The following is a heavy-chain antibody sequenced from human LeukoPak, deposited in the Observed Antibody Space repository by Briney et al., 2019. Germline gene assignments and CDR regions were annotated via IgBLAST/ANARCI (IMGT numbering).Heavy chain of an antibody. J-gene: IGHJ4*02. CDR1: GFTFSSYE. D-gene: IGHD5-12*01. CDR2: ISSSGSTI. CDR3: ARGPSGYHNT. V-gene: IGHV3-48*03. Sequence: GGSLRLSCAPAGFTFSSYEMSWVRQAPGKGLEWVSYISSSGSTIYYADSVKGRFTISRDNSKDTLYLQMNSLRAEDTAVYYCARGPSGYHNTGGQGTLVTVSS.